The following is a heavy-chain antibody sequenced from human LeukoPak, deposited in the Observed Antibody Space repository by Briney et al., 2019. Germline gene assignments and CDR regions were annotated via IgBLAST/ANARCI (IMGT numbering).Heavy chain of an antibody. D-gene: IGHD1-26*01. CDR3: ARDLTWELPPDY. Sequence: SETLSLTCAVYGGSFSGYYWSWIRQPPGKGLEWIGSIYYSGSTYYNPSLKSRVTISVDTSKNQFSLKLSSVTAADTAVYYCARDLTWELPPDYWGQGTLVTVSS. CDR1: GGSFSGYY. V-gene: IGHV4-34*01. J-gene: IGHJ4*02. CDR2: IYYSGST.